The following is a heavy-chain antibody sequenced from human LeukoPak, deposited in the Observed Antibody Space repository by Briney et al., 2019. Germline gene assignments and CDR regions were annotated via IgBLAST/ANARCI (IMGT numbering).Heavy chain of an antibody. Sequence: GASVKVSCKASGYTFTSYYMHWVRQAPGQGLEWMGIINPSGGSTSYAQKFQGRVTMTRDTSTSTVYMELSSLRSEDTAVYYCASGIRYFDWFHLGYGMDVRGQGTTVTVSS. CDR1: GYTFTSYY. J-gene: IGHJ6*02. D-gene: IGHD3-9*01. V-gene: IGHV1-46*01. CDR2: INPSGGST. CDR3: ASGIRYFDWFHLGYGMDV.